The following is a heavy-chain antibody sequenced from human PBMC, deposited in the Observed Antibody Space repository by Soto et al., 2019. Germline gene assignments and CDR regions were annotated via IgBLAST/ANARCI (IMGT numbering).Heavy chain of an antibody. CDR1: GFTFSSYA. Sequence: PGGSLRLSCAASGFTFSSYAMSWVRQAPGKGLEWVSAISGSGGSTYYADSVKGRFTISRDNSKNTLYLQMNSLRAEDTAVYYCAKDRSYYDSSESDYFDYWGQGTLVTVSS. V-gene: IGHV3-23*01. CDR3: AKDRSYYDSSESDYFDY. D-gene: IGHD3-22*01. J-gene: IGHJ4*02. CDR2: ISGSGGST.